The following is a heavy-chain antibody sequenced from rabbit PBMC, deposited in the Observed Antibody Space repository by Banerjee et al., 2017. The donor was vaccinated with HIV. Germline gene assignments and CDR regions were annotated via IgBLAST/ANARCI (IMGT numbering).Heavy chain of an antibody. Sequence: QEQLKETGGGLVQPGGSLTLTCTASGFDFSSNAMCWVRQAPGKGLEWIACISDGSTYCASWAKGRFTISTTSSTTVTLQMTSLTAADTATYFCARERAGDAAYGYVGHDGFDPWGPGTLVTVS. D-gene: IGHD6-1*01. J-gene: IGHJ2*01. CDR1: GFDFSSNA. CDR3: ARERAGDAAYGYVGHDGFDP. V-gene: IGHV1S45*01. CDR2: ISDGST.